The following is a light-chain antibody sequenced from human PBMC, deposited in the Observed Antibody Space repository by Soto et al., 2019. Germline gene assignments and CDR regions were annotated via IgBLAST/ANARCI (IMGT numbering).Light chain of an antibody. CDR2: GAS. J-gene: IGKJ1*01. V-gene: IGKV3-20*01. Sequence: DIVLTQSPGTQSLSPGERATLSCRASQSVASSSLAWYQQKPGQAPRLLIFGASSRATGIPDRFSGSGSGTDFTLTISRLEPEDFAVYYCQQYGRSPTFGQGTKVDIK. CDR3: QQYGRSPT. CDR1: QSVASSS.